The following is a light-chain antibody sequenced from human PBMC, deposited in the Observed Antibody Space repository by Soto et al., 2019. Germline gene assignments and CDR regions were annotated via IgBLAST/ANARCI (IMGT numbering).Light chain of an antibody. Sequence: DIQMTQSPSSVSASVGDRVSITCRASQGISNWLAWYQQKPGRAPKLLIYTGFSLQSGVPSRFSGTGSGKDFTLTIISLQPEDVATYYCQHANSFPLTFGGGTKVEIK. V-gene: IGKV1-12*01. CDR1: QGISNW. J-gene: IGKJ4*01. CDR3: QHANSFPLT. CDR2: TGF.